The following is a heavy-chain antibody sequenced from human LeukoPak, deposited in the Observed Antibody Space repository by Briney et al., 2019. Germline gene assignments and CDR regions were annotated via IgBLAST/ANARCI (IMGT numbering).Heavy chain of an antibody. Sequence: GGSLRLSCTASGFTFSSYAMHWVRQAPGKGLEWVAVISYDGSNKYYADSVKGRFTISRDNSKNTLYLQMNSLRAEDTAVYNCARDPLPYTVTAYYFDYWGQGTLVTVSS. J-gene: IGHJ4*02. CDR2: ISYDGSNK. CDR1: GFTFSSYA. CDR3: ARDPLPYTVTAYYFDY. D-gene: IGHD4-17*01. V-gene: IGHV3-30-3*01.